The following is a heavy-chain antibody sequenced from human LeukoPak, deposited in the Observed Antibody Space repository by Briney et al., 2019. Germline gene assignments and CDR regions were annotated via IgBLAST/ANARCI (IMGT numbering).Heavy chain of an antibody. CDR3: ARVSSLVGATLTFDY. Sequence: ASVKVSCKASGYTFTSYGISWVRQAPGRGLEWMGWISAYNGNTNYAQKLQGRVTMTTDTSTSTAYMELRSLRSDDTAVYYCARVSSLVGATLTFDYWGQGTLVTVSS. D-gene: IGHD1-26*01. V-gene: IGHV1-18*01. CDR1: GYTFTSYG. CDR2: ISAYNGNT. J-gene: IGHJ4*02.